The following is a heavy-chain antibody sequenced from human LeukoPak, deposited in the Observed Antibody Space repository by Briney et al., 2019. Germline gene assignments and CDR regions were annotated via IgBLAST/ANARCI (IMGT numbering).Heavy chain of an antibody. Sequence: QSGGSLRLSCAASGNYWMHWVRQAPGKGLVWVSHINSDGSWTSYADSVKGRFTISKDNAKNTVYLQMNNLRAEDTAVYHCVSFYETYWGRGTLVTVSS. CDR3: VSFYETY. CDR2: INSDGSWT. V-gene: IGHV3-74*01. CDR1: GNYW. J-gene: IGHJ4*02. D-gene: IGHD2-2*01.